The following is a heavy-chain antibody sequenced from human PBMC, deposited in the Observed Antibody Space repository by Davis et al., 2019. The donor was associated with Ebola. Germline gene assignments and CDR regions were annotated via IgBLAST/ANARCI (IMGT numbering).Heavy chain of an antibody. V-gene: IGHV1-8*01. CDR2: MNPNSGNT. CDR1: GYTFTSYD. D-gene: IGHD3-3*01. Sequence: AASVKVSCKASGYTFTSYDINWVRQATGQGLEWMGWMNPNSGNTGSAQKFQGRVTMTRNTSISTAYMELSSLRSEDTAVYYCARDGPLRFLEWSSYYYYGMDVWGQGTTVTVSS. CDR3: ARDGPLRFLEWSSYYYYGMDV. J-gene: IGHJ6*02.